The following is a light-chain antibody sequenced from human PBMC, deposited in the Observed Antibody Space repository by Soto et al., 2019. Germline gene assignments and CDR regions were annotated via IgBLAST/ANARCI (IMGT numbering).Light chain of an antibody. V-gene: IGLV2-18*01. CDR2: EVS. CDR1: AGDVGNYNR. J-gene: IGLJ3*02. CDR3: SFYTTRSSWV. Sequence: QSVLTQPPSVSGSPGQSVTISCTGTAGDVGNYNRVSWYQQPPGAAPKLVIYEVSNRPSGVPDRFSGSKSGNTASLTISRLLAEDEGDYYCSFYTTRSSWVFGGGTKLTVL.